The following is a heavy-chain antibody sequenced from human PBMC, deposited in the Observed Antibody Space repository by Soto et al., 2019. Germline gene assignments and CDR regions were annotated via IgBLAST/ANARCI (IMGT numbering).Heavy chain of an antibody. CDR3: ARVLFYDSSGSRGDFDY. V-gene: IGHV3-30-3*01. Sequence: QVQLVESGGGVVQPGRSLRLSCAASGFTFSSYAMHWVRQAPGKGLEWVAVISYDGSNKYYADSVKGRFTISRDNSKNTLYLQMNRLRAEDTAVYYCARVLFYDSSGSRGDFDYWGQGTLVTVSS. J-gene: IGHJ4*02. CDR1: GFTFSSYA. CDR2: ISYDGSNK. D-gene: IGHD3-22*01.